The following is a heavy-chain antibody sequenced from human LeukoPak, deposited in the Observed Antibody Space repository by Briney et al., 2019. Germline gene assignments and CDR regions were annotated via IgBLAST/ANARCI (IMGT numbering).Heavy chain of an antibody. CDR2: IYSDGSAT. J-gene: IGHJ4*02. Sequence: GGSLRLSCAASGFTFSGYWMHWVRQAPGKGLVWVSRIYSDGSATNYADSVKGRFTISRDNAKHTLYLQMNNLRVEDTAVYYCASEGWQVLDYWGQGTLVTVSS. CDR1: GFTFSGYW. V-gene: IGHV3-74*01. D-gene: IGHD2-15*01. CDR3: ASEGWQVLDY.